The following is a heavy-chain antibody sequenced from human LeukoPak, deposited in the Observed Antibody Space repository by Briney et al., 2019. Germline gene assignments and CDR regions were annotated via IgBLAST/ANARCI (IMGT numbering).Heavy chain of an antibody. Sequence: GGSLRLSCAASGFTFSSYSMNWVRQAPGKGLEWVSSISSSSSYIYYADSVKGRFTISRDNAKNSLYLQMNSLRAEDTAVYYCARATYYYDSSGFRGFDPWGQGTLVTVSS. CDR1: GFTFSSYS. D-gene: IGHD3-22*01. CDR3: ARATYYYDSSGFRGFDP. CDR2: ISSSSSYI. J-gene: IGHJ5*02. V-gene: IGHV3-21*04.